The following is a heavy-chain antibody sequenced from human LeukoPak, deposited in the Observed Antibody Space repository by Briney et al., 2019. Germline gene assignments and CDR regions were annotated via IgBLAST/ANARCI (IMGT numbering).Heavy chain of an antibody. J-gene: IGHJ4*02. Sequence: KPGGSLRLSCAASGFTFSSYSMNWVRQAPGKGLEWVSSISSSSSYIYYADSVKGRFTISRDNAKNSLYLQMNSLRAEDTAVYYCARGWELLRGFDYWGQGTLVTVSS. CDR2: ISSSSSYI. D-gene: IGHD1-26*01. V-gene: IGHV3-21*01. CDR1: GFTFSSYS. CDR3: ARGWELLRGFDY.